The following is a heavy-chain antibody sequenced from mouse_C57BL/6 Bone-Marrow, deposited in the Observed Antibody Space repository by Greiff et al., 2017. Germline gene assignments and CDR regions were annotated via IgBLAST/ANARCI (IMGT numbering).Heavy chain of an antibody. CDR1: GYTFTSYW. Sequence: QVQLQQPGAELVMPGASVQLSCKASGYTFTSYWMHWVKQRPGHGLEWIGEIDPSDSYTNYNQQFKGTSTLTVDQSSSTAYMQLSSLSSEDSAVYYCARGPYLPAMDFWGKGTSVTVSS. V-gene: IGHV1-69*01. CDR2: IDPSDSYT. CDR3: ARGPYLPAMDF. J-gene: IGHJ4*01.